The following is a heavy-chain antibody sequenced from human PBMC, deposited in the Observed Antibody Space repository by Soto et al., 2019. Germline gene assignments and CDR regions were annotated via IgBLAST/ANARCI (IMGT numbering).Heavy chain of an antibody. D-gene: IGHD2-15*01. Sequence: ASVKVSCKASGYTFTSYLMHWVRQAPGQRLEWMGWISAGNDNTKYSQKFQGRVTITRDTSASTAYMELSSLRSEDTAVYYCARDDVHCSGGSCYGVPMDVWGKGTTVTVSS. CDR2: ISAGNDNT. CDR3: ARDDVHCSGGSCYGVPMDV. CDR1: GYTFTSYL. V-gene: IGHV1-3*01. J-gene: IGHJ6*03.